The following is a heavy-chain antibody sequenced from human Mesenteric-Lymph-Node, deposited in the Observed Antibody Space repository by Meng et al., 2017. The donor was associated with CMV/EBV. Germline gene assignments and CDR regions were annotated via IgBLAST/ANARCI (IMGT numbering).Heavy chain of an antibody. D-gene: IGHD2-21*02. Sequence: GSISSSNWWSWVRQPPGKGLEWIGEIYHSGSTNYNPSLVSRVTISVDTSKNQFPLKLSSVTAADTAVYYCARGYCGGDCYHTPFDYWGQGTLVTVSS. CDR2: IYHSGST. J-gene: IGHJ4*02. CDR3: ARGYCGGDCYHTPFDY. V-gene: IGHV4-4*02. CDR1: GSISSSNW.